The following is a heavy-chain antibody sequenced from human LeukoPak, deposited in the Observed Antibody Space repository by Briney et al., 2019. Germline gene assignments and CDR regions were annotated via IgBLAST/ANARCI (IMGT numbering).Heavy chain of an antibody. J-gene: IGHJ3*02. CDR1: GFTFSSYA. Sequence: PGGSLRLSCAASGFTFSSYAMSWVRQAPGKGLEWVSAISGSGGSTYYADSVKGRFTISRDNSKNTLYLQMNSLRAEVTAVYYCAKDVQEAVYAMGDAFDIWGQGTMVTVSS. CDR3: AKDVQEAVYAMGDAFDI. D-gene: IGHD2-8*01. CDR2: ISGSGGST. V-gene: IGHV3-23*01.